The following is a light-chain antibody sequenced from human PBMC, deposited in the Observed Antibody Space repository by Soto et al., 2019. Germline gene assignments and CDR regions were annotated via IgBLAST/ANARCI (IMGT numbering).Light chain of an antibody. CDR3: QQYVNWRT. J-gene: IGKJ1*01. CDR2: DAS. CDR1: QSVTSN. V-gene: IGKV3-15*01. Sequence: EIRMTQSPATLSVSPGERATLSFRASQSVTSNLAWYQQKPGQAPRLLISDASTRATGIPARFSGSGSGTEFTLTISSLQSEDFAVYYCQQYVNWRTFGQGTKVDIK.